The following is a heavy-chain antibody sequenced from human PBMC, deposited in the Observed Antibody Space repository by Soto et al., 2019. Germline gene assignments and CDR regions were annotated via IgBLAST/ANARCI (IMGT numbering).Heavy chain of an antibody. Sequence: QVQLVESGGGVVQPGRSLILSCAASGFTFSSYGMHWVRQAPGKGLEWVAVIWYDGSNKYYADSVKGRFTISRDNSKNTLYLQMNSLRAEDTAVYYCARGDCSGGSCYKTAHDYWGQGTLVTVSS. J-gene: IGHJ4*02. D-gene: IGHD2-15*01. V-gene: IGHV3-33*01. CDR3: ARGDCSGGSCYKTAHDY. CDR2: IWYDGSNK. CDR1: GFTFSSYG.